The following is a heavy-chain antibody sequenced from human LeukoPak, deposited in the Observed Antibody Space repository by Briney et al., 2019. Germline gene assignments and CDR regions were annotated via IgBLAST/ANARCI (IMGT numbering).Heavy chain of an antibody. CDR2: ISGSGGST. J-gene: IGHJ4*02. V-gene: IGHV3-23*01. Sequence: PGGSLRLSCAASGFTFSSYAMSWVRRAPGKGLEWVSAISGSGGSTYYADSVKGRFTISRDNSKNTLYLQMNSLRAEDTAVYYCAKDLGKQQLYDYWGQGTLVTVSS. CDR1: GFTFSSYA. CDR3: AKDLGKQQLYDY. D-gene: IGHD6-13*01.